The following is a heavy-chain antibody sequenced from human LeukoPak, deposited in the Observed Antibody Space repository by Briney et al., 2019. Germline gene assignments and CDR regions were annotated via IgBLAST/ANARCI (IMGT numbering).Heavy chain of an antibody. D-gene: IGHD6-13*01. J-gene: IGHJ4*02. CDR1: GFTFSSYG. CDR2: IWYDGSNK. Sequence: GGSLRLSCAASGFTFSSYGMHWVRQAPGEGLEWVAVIWYDGSNKYYADSVKGRFTISRDNSKNTLYLQMNSLRAEDTAVYYCAREAAAGTHFDYWGQGTLVTVSS. CDR3: AREAAAGTHFDY. V-gene: IGHV3-33*01.